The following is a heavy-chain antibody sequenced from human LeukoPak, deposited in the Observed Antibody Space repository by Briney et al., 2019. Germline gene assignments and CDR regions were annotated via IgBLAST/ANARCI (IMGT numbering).Heavy chain of an antibody. J-gene: IGHJ4*02. CDR1: GDSLSDMS. Sequence: GASVKVSCKVSGDSLSDMSVHWIRQAPGRGLEWMGSFDSEDGEPVYAQKFQGRLTMTEDTSTDTAYMDLSSLRSDDTAVYYCAREEINYDFWSGYSTGRAFDYWGQGTLVTVSS. CDR3: AREEINYDFWSGYSTGRAFDY. V-gene: IGHV1-24*01. CDR2: FDSEDGEP. D-gene: IGHD3-3*01.